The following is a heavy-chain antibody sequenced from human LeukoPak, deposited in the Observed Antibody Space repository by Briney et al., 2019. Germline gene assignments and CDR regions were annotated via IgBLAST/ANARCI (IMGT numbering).Heavy chain of an antibody. J-gene: IGHJ4*02. CDR1: GFTFSSHW. D-gene: IGHD6-19*01. CDR2: IKQDGSEK. CDR3: ARDLGWYRVDY. V-gene: IGHV3-7*01. Sequence: GGSLRLSCAVSGFTFSSHWMSWARQAPAKGLEWVANIKQDGSEKNYVDSVRGRFSISRDNAKNSLYLQMNSVRAADTAVYYCARDLGWYRVDYWGQGTLVTVSS.